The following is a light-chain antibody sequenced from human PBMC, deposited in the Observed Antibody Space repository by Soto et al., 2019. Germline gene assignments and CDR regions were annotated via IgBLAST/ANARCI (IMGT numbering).Light chain of an antibody. Sequence: QSVLTQPPSVSAAPGQTVTISCSGSSSNIGNNYVSWYRQLPGTAPKLLIYDNNKRPSGIPDRFSGSKSGTSATLGITGLQTGDEADYYCGTWDSSLSAYVFGTGTKLTVL. J-gene: IGLJ1*01. CDR3: GTWDSSLSAYV. CDR1: SSNIGNNY. V-gene: IGLV1-51*01. CDR2: DNN.